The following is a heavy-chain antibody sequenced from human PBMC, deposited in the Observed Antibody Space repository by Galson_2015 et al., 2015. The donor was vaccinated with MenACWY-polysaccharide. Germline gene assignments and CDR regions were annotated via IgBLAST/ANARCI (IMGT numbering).Heavy chain of an antibody. Sequence: SLRLSCAASGFTFSSYAMSWVRQAPGKGLEWVSTISGSGGSTYYADSVKGRFTISRDNSKNTLYLQMNSLRAEATAVYYCAKELSLGVSGTPGDYWGQGTLVTVSP. CDR2: ISGSGGST. D-gene: IGHD6-19*01. J-gene: IGHJ4*02. CDR1: GFTFSSYA. CDR3: AKELSLGVSGTPGDY. V-gene: IGHV3-23*01.